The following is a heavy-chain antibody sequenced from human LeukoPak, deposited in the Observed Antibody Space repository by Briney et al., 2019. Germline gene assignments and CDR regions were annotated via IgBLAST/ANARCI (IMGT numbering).Heavy chain of an antibody. V-gene: IGHV4-34*01. CDR1: GGSFSGYY. CDR2: INHSVST. CDR3: ARGEYDYVWGSYRYPAFDY. D-gene: IGHD3-16*02. J-gene: IGHJ4*02. Sequence: SETLSLTCAVYGGSFSGYYWSCIRQPPGKGLEWIGEINHSVSTNYNPSLKSRVTISVDTSKNQFSLKLSSVTAADTAVYYCARGEYDYVWGSYRYPAFDYWGQGTLVTVSS.